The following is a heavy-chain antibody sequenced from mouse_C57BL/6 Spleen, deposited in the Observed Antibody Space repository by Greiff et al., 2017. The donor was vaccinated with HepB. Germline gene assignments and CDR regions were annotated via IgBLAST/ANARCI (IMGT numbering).Heavy chain of an antibody. J-gene: IGHJ2*01. D-gene: IGHD1-1*01. CDR2: IDPSDSYT. CDR3: ARTDYYGSSYPDY. V-gene: IGHV1-59*01. Sequence: QVQLQQPGAELVRPGTSVKLSCKASGYTFTSYWMHWVKQRPGQGLEWIGVIDPSDSYTNYNQKFKGKATLTVDTSSSTAYMQRSSLTSEDSAVYYCARTDYYGSSYPDYWGQGTTLTVSS. CDR1: GYTFTSYW.